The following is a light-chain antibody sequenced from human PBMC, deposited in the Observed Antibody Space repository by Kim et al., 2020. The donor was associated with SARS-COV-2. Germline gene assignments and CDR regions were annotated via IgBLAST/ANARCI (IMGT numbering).Light chain of an antibody. V-gene: IGLV1-44*01. CDR3: APWDSSLIALV. Sequence: QSVLTQPPPASGTPGQRVTMSCSGSTANIGSNTVNWYQQLPGTAPKLLLYSNNQRPSGVPYRFSGSKSGTSASLAISGLQSEDEADYYCAPWDSSLIALVFGGGTQLTVL. CDR2: SNN. J-gene: IGLJ2*01. CDR1: TANIGSNT.